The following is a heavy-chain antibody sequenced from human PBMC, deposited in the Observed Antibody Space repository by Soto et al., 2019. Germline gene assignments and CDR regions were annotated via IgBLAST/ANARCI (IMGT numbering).Heavy chain of an antibody. Sequence: QVQLVESGGGVVQPGRSLRLSCAASGFTFSSYGMHWVRQAPGKGLEWVAVIWYDGSNKYYADSVKGRFTISRDNSKNTLYLQMNSLRAEDTVVYYCARPAVIPAAMGHDAFDIWGQGTMVTVSS. CDR2: IWYDGSNK. V-gene: IGHV3-33*01. J-gene: IGHJ3*02. D-gene: IGHD2-2*01. CDR1: GFTFSSYG. CDR3: ARPAVIPAAMGHDAFDI.